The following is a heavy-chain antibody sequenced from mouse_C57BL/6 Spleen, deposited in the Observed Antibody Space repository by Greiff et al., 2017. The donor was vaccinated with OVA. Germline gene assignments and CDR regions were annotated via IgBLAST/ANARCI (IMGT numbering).Heavy chain of an antibody. CDR2: ISYDGSN. D-gene: IGHD1-1*01. CDR1: GYSITSGYY. Sequence: ESGPGLVKPSQSLSLTCSVTGYSITSGYYWNWIRQFPGNKLEWMGYISYDGSNNYNPSLKNRISITRDTSKNQFFLKLNSVTTEDTATYYCARDYGSDYYAMDYWGQGTSVTVSS. CDR3: ARDYGSDYYAMDY. V-gene: IGHV3-6*01. J-gene: IGHJ4*01.